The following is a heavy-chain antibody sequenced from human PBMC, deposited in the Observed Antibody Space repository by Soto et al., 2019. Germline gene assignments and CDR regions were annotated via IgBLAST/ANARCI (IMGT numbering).Heavy chain of an antibody. D-gene: IGHD6-19*01. J-gene: IGHJ6*03. CDR2: INAGNGNT. CDR3: ARVGRILVGYSSGWYVSRGYDYYYMDV. CDR1: GYTFTSYA. V-gene: IGHV1-3*01. Sequence: ASVKVSCKASGYTFTSYAMHWVRQAPGQRLEWMGWINAGNGNTKYSQKFQGRVTITRDTSASTAYMELSSLRSEDTAVYYCARVGRILVGYSSGWYVSRGYDYYYMDVWGKGTTVTVS.